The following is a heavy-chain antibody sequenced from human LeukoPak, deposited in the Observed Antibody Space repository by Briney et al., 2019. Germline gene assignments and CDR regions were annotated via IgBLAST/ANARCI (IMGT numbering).Heavy chain of an antibody. V-gene: IGHV5-51*01. Sequence: GESLKISCKGSGYSYTRYWIGWVRQMPGKGLEWMGIIYPGDSDTRYSPSFQGQVTISADKSISTAYLQWSTLKASDTAMYYCARQATVTTSPFDYWGQGTLVTVSS. CDR2: IYPGDSDT. CDR1: GYSYTRYW. CDR3: ARQATVTTSPFDY. D-gene: IGHD4-17*01. J-gene: IGHJ4*02.